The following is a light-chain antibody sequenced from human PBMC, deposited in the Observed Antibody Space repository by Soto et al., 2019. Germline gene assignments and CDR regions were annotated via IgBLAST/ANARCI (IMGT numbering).Light chain of an antibody. J-gene: IGKJ1*01. CDR1: QSISNY. CDR3: QQTYDAPPWT. Sequence: DTQMTQSPSSLSASVGDRVTITCRASQSISNYLNWYQQKPGKAPKLLIYVASSLQSGGTSRFSGSGSGTDFTLTISSLQPEDFATYFCQQTYDAPPWTFGQGTKVEIK. CDR2: VAS. V-gene: IGKV1-39*01.